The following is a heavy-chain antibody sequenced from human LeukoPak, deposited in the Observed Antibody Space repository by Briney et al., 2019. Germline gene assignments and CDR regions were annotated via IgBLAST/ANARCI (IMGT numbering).Heavy chain of an antibody. D-gene: IGHD2-2*01. V-gene: IGHV3-23*01. Sequence: GGSLRLSCAASGFTFSTYAMSWVRQAPGKGLVWVSAICGSDGSRYYADSVKGRFTISRDNSKNTLYLQMNSLRGEDTAVYYCAKGGSPSCYSSSGYWGQGTLVTVSS. CDR3: AKGGSPSCYSSSGY. CDR1: GFTFSTYA. CDR2: ICGSDGSR. J-gene: IGHJ4*02.